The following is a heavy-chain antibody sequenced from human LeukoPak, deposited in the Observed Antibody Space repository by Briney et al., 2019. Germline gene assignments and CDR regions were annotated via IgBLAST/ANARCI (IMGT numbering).Heavy chain of an antibody. D-gene: IGHD3-16*02. V-gene: IGHV3-9*01. CDR2: ISWNSGSI. Sequence: GGSLRLSCAASGFTFDDYAMHWVRQAPGKGLEWVSGISWNSGSIGYADSVKGRFTISRDNAKNSLYLQMNSLRAEDTALYYCAKDLRLGGLSSSFDYWGQGTLVTVSS. CDR1: GFTFDDYA. J-gene: IGHJ4*02. CDR3: AKDLRLGGLSSSFDY.